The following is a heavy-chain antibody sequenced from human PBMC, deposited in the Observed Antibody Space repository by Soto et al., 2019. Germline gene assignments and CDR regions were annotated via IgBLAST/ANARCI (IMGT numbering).Heavy chain of an antibody. J-gene: IGHJ4*02. Sequence: GGSLRLSCAASAFTFSDHYMDWVRQAPGKGLEWVGRTRNKANNYTTEYAASVKGRFTISRDDSKNLLYLQMSSLKTEDTAVYYCTSGFPKFDSWGQGTLVTVSS. CDR3: TSGFPKFDS. CDR1: AFTFSDHY. D-gene: IGHD3-10*01. CDR2: TRNKANNYTT. V-gene: IGHV3-72*01.